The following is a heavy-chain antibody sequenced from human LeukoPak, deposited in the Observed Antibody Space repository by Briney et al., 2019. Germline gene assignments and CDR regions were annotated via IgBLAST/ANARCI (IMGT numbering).Heavy chain of an antibody. V-gene: IGHV4-38-2*01. D-gene: IGHD2-2*01. CDR3: ARYCSSTSCYYDY. J-gene: IGHJ4*02. Sequence: SETLSLTCAVSGYSISSGYYWGWIRQPPGKGLEWIGSIYHSGSTYYNPSPKSRVTISVDTSKNQFSLKLSSVTAADTAVYYCARYCSSTSCYYDYWGQGTLVTVSS. CDR2: IYHSGST. CDR1: GYSISSGYY.